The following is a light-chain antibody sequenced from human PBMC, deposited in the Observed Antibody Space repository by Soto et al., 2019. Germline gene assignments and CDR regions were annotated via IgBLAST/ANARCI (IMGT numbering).Light chain of an antibody. J-gene: IGLJ1*01. CDR2: ECS. CDR3: CSYAGSSSYV. Sequence: QSVLTQPASVSGSPGQSITISCTGTSSDVGSYNLVSWYQQHPGKDPKLMIYECSKRPSGVSNRFSGSKSGNTASLTISGLQAEDEADYYCCSYAGSSSYVFGTGTKVTVL. V-gene: IGLV2-23*01. CDR1: SSDVGSYNL.